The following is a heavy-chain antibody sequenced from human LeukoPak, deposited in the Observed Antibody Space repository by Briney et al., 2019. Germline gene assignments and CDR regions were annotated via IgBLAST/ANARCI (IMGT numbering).Heavy chain of an antibody. CDR3: AKLVGAIPTDC. V-gene: IGHV3-23*01. CDR1: GFTFSSYA. D-gene: IGHD1-26*01. J-gene: IGHJ4*02. Sequence: PAGTLRLSCAAYGFTFSSYAMSWIRQAPGKGLEWVSTIGDSSGSTHYADSVKGRFTISRDNTKNTLYQQMNSLRAEDTADYYGAKLVGAIPTDCWGQGTMVSVCS. CDR2: IGDSSGST.